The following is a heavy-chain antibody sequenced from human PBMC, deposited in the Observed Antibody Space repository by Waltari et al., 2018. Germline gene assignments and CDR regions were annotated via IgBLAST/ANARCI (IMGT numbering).Heavy chain of an antibody. CDR3: VGWYFFDY. V-gene: IGHV3-23*01. CDR2: ISDSGGST. J-gene: IGHJ4*02. D-gene: IGHD2-15*01. CDR1: GFTFSAYA. Sequence: EVQLLESEGGLVQPGGSLRLSCAASGFTFSAYAMNWVSQAPGKGLEWVSAISDSGGSTFYADSVKGRFTISRDNSKNTLYLQMNSLRAEDTAVYYCVGWYFFDYWGQGTLVTVS.